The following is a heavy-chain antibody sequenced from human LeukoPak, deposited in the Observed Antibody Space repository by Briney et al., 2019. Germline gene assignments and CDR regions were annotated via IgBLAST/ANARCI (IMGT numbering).Heavy chain of an antibody. CDR1: GYSFTNYW. Sequence: GESLKISCKGSGYSFTNYWIGWVRQMPGKGLEWMGIIYPGDSDTRYSPSFQGQVTISADKSISTAYLQWSSLKASDTAMYYCARRWEYYYDSSGWPAAFDIWGQGTMVTVSS. V-gene: IGHV5-51*01. J-gene: IGHJ3*02. CDR2: IYPGDSDT. CDR3: ARRWEYYYDSSGWPAAFDI. D-gene: IGHD3-22*01.